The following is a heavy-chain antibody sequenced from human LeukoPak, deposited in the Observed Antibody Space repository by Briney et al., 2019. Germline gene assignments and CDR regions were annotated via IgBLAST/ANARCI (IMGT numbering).Heavy chain of an antibody. CDR3: ARGGPMVRGVCVAPAAVDS. D-gene: IGHD3-10*01. CDR2: INHSGST. Sequence: PSGTLSLTCAVYGGSFSGYYWSWIRQPPGKGLEWIGEINHSGSTNYNPSLMSRVTISVDTSKNQFSLKLSSVTAADTAVYYCARGGPMVRGVCVAPAAVDSCDQGTMVTVSS. V-gene: IGHV4-34*01. CDR1: GGSFSGYY. J-gene: IGHJ3*02.